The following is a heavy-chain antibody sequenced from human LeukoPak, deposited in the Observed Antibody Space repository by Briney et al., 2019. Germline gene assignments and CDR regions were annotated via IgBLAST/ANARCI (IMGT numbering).Heavy chain of an antibody. Sequence: SETLSLTCSVSGGSLSSTTYYWGWIRQPPGKGLEWIGGISYSVNTYYNPSLKSRVTISVDTSKNQFSLKLSSVTAADTAVYYCARVTGYRIEDYFDYWGQGTLVTVSS. D-gene: IGHD6-13*01. CDR1: GGSLSSTTYY. CDR3: ARVTGYRIEDYFDY. V-gene: IGHV4-39*07. CDR2: ISYSVNT. J-gene: IGHJ4*02.